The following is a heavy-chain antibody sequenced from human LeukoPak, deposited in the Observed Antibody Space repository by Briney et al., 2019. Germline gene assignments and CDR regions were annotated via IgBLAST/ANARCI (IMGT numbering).Heavy chain of an antibody. CDR1: GYTLTELS. V-gene: IGHV1-2*06. CDR2: INPNSGGT. D-gene: IGHD5-18*01. J-gene: IGHJ4*02. Sequence: ASVKVSCKVSGYTLTELSMHWVRQAPGQGLEWMGRINPNSGGTNYAQKFQGRVTMTRDTSISTAYMELSRLRSDDTAVYYCAASYGYESFDYWGQGTLVTVSS. CDR3: AASYGYESFDY.